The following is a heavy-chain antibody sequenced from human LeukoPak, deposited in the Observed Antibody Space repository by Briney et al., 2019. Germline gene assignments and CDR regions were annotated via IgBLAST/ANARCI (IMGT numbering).Heavy chain of an antibody. J-gene: IGHJ4*02. D-gene: IGHD1-26*01. Sequence: PGGSLRLSCAASGFTFSTNAMSWVRQAPGKGLEWISGISGSGASTYYADSVTGRFTISRDNSRNTLYLQMNSLRGDDTAVYYCAKDVGKWESLHFFDYWGQGTLVTASS. CDR2: ISGSGAST. V-gene: IGHV3-23*01. CDR3: AKDVGKWESLHFFDY. CDR1: GFTFSTNA.